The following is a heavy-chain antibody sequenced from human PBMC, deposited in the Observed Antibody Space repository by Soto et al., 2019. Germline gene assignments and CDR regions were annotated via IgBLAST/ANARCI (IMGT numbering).Heavy chain of an antibody. D-gene: IGHD3-10*01. CDR2: INPNSGGT. V-gene: IGHV1-2*04. Sequence: QVQLVQSGAEVKKPGASVKFSFKASGYTFTGYYMHWVRQAPGQGLEWMGWINPNSGGTNYAQKFQGWVTMTRDTSISTAYMELSRLRSDDTAVYYCARVNGSGSPNAFDIWGQGTMVTVSS. J-gene: IGHJ3*02. CDR1: GYTFTGYY. CDR3: ARVNGSGSPNAFDI.